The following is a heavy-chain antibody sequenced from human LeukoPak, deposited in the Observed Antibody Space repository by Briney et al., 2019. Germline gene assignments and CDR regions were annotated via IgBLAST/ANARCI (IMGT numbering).Heavy chain of an antibody. CDR2: IYSGDST. J-gene: IGHJ3*02. Sequence: PGGSLRLSCAASELTVSSNYMSWVRQAPGKGLEWVSVIYSGDSTYYADSVKGRFTISVDDSKNTLYLQMNGLRAEDTAVYYCAREDYAALGSDAFDIWGQGTMVTVSS. D-gene: IGHD2-2*01. CDR1: ELTVSSNY. CDR3: AREDYAALGSDAFDI. V-gene: IGHV3-53*01.